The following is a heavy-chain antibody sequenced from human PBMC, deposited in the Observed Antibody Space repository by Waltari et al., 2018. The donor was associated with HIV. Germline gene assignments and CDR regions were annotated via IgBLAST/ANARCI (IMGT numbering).Heavy chain of an antibody. V-gene: IGHV4-39*07. CDR1: GGSISSSSYY. CDR2: IYYSGST. D-gene: IGHD3-22*01. J-gene: IGHJ6*02. CDR3: ARVLYYDSSGYGRRMDV. Sequence: QLQLQESGPGLVKPSETLSLTCTVSGGSISSSSYYWGWIRQPPGKGLEWIGSIYYSGSTYSNPSRKSRVTISVDTSKNQFSLKLSSVTAADTAVYYCARVLYYDSSGYGRRMDVWGQGTTVTVSS.